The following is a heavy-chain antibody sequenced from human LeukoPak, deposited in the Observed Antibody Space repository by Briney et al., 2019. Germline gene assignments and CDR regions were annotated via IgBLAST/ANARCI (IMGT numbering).Heavy chain of an antibody. CDR3: ARGSDGWFAFDY. J-gene: IGHJ4*02. Sequence: PGGSLRLSCAASEFTVSTNYMSWVRQAPGKGLECVSIIYSTGGKYYADSVKGRFTISRDNSNQTLYLQMNSLRGEDTAVYYCARGSDGWFAFDYWGQGILVTVSS. CDR1: EFTVSTNY. D-gene: IGHD6-19*01. CDR2: IYSTGGK. V-gene: IGHV3-66*01.